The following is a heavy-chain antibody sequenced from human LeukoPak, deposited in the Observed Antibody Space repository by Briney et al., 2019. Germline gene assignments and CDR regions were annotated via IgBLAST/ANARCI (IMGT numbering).Heavy chain of an antibody. CDR1: GYTFTGYY. V-gene: IGHV1-2*02. J-gene: IGHJ4*02. CDR2: INPNSGGT. D-gene: IGHD3-22*01. CDR3: ARTRYYYDSSGYHASKPYYFDY. Sequence: EASVKVSCKASGYTFTGYYMHWVRQAPGQGLEWMGWINPNSGGTNYAQKFQGRVTMTRDTSISTAYMELSRLRSDDTAVCYCARTRYYYDSSGYHASKPYYFDYWGQGTLVTVSS.